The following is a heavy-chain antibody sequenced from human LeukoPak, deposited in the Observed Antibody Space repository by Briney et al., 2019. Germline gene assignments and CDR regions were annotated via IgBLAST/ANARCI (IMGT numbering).Heavy chain of an antibody. J-gene: IGHJ3*02. V-gene: IGHV3-21*01. CDR2: ISSSSSYI. CDR3: ARDRAYCGGDCYPNDAFDI. Sequence: GGSLRLSCAASGFTFSSCSMNWVRQAPGKGLEWVSSISSSSSYIYYADSVKGRFTISRDNAKNSLYLQMNSLRAEDTAVYYCARDRAYCGGDCYPNDAFDIWGQGTMVTVSS. D-gene: IGHD2-21*02. CDR1: GFTFSSCS.